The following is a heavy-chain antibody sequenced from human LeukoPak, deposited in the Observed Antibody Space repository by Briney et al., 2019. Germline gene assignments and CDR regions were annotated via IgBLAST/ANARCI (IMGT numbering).Heavy chain of an antibody. CDR1: GYTFTSYG. V-gene: IGHV1-18*01. J-gene: IGHJ4*02. Sequence: GASVKVSCKASGYTFTSYGISWVRQAPGQGLEWMGWISAYNGNTNYAQKLQGRVTMTTDTSTSTAYMELRSLRSDDTAVYYCAGINDSSGYHPKYYFDYWGQGTLVTVSS. CDR3: AGINDSSGYHPKYYFDY. D-gene: IGHD3-22*01. CDR2: ISAYNGNT.